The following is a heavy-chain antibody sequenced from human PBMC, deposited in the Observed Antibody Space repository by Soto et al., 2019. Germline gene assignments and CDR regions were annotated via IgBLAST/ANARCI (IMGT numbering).Heavy chain of an antibody. CDR3: ARELSGYSYGPGDMH. D-gene: IGHD5-18*01. Sequence: QVQLQESGPGLVKPSQTLSLTCFVSGASISSVAHYWTWIRQPPGKGLEWIGNIFYNGNTYYNPSLDSRVTISVDTSNNHFALTLSSVTAADTAAYFCARELSGYSYGPGDMHWCHGILVTVSS. V-gene: IGHV4-30-4*01. CDR2: IFYNGNT. CDR1: GASISSVAHY. J-gene: IGHJ2*01.